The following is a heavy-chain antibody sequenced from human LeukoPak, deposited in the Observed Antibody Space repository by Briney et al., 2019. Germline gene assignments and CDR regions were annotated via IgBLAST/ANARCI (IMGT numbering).Heavy chain of an antibody. CDR3: ARFVGACSGGSCYSDY. V-gene: IGHV5-51*01. Sequence: GESLKISCKGSRYSFTSYSIGWVRQMPGKGLEWMGIIYPGDSDTRYSPSFQGQVTISADKSISTAYLQWNSLKASDTAMYYCARFVGACSGGSCYSDYWGQGTLVTVSS. CDR1: RYSFTSYS. D-gene: IGHD2-15*01. J-gene: IGHJ4*02. CDR2: IYPGDSDT.